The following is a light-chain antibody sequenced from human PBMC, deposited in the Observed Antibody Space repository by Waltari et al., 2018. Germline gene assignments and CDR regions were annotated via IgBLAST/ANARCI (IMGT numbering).Light chain of an antibody. CDR1: SRDVGAYAY. V-gene: IGLV2-14*03. J-gene: IGLJ2*01. CDR3: SSSTFTTLI. CDR2: DVS. Sequence: QSALTQPASVSGSPGPSTTISCTGTSRDVGAYAYVSWYQQHPGKAPKLMIYDVSSRPSGVSNRFSGSKSGNTASLTISGLQTEDEADYYCSSSTFTTLIFGGGTKLTVL.